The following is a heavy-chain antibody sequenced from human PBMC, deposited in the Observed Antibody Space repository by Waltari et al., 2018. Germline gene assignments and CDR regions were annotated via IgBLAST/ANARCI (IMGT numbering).Heavy chain of an antibody. Sequence: QVQLVESGGGVVQPGRSLRLSCAASGFTFSSYAMHWVRKAPGTGLDWVAVISYDGSNTYYADSVKCRFTISRDNSKNTLYLQMNSLRAEDTAVYYCARDKSEFRYYDSSGPAEYFQHWGQGTLVTVSS. J-gene: IGHJ1*01. V-gene: IGHV3-30*01. CDR1: GFTFSSYA. CDR3: ARDKSEFRYYDSSGPAEYFQH. CDR2: ISYDGSNT. D-gene: IGHD3-22*01.